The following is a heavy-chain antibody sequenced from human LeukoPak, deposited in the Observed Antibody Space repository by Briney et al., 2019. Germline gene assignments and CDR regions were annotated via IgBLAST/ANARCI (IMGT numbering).Heavy chain of an antibody. CDR2: INPNSGGT. V-gene: IGHV1-2*02. CDR3: ARFRYFDWLYFDY. CDR1: GYTFTGYY. J-gene: IGHJ4*02. Sequence: GASVKVSCKASGYTFTGYYMHWVRQAPGQGLEWMGWINPNSGGTNYAQKFQGRVTMTRDTSISTAYMELSRLRSDDTAVYYCARFRYFDWLYFDYWGQGTLVTVSS. D-gene: IGHD3-9*01.